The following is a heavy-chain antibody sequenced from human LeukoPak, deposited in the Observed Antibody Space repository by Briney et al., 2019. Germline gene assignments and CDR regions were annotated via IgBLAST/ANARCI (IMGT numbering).Heavy chain of an antibody. CDR1: GFSFSSYE. Sequence: GGSLRLSCAASGFSFSSYEMNWVRQAPGKGLEWISYISASGTLTHYADSVEGRFTISRDNAKNSLYLQMNSLRAEDTAVYYCARDFWYGSGSIYMDVWGKGTTVTVSS. CDR3: ARDFWYGSGSIYMDV. V-gene: IGHV3-48*03. D-gene: IGHD3-10*01. J-gene: IGHJ6*03. CDR2: ISASGTLT.